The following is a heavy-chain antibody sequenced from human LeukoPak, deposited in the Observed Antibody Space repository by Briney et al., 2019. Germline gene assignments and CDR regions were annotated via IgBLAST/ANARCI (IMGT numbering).Heavy chain of an antibody. D-gene: IGHD6-6*01. CDR3: AKGPAPSIAARPGSWFDP. CDR2: ISGSGGST. Sequence: PGGSLRLSCAASGFTFSSYAMSWVRQAPGEGLEWVSAISGSGGSTYYADSVKGRFTISRDNSKNTLYLQMNSLRAEDTAVYYCAKGPAPSIAARPGSWFDPWGQGTLVTVSS. V-gene: IGHV3-23*01. CDR1: GFTFSSYA. J-gene: IGHJ5*02.